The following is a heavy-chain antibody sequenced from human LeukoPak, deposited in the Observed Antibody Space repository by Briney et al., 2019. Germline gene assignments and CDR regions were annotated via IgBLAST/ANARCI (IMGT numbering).Heavy chain of an antibody. V-gene: IGHV1-2*02. CDR2: INPNSGGN. D-gene: IGHD6-13*01. J-gene: IGHJ4*02. CDR1: GYHFTSYY. Sequence: ASVKVFCKASGYHFTSYYMHWVRQATGQGLEWMEWINPNSGGNNNAQKFQGRVTMTRDTSISTAYMELSRLRSDDTSVAYGARGQLGGDSWGQGTLVTVSS. CDR3: ARGQLGGDS.